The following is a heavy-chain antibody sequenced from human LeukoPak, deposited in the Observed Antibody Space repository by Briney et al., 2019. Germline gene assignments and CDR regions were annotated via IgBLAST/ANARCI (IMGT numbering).Heavy chain of an antibody. J-gene: IGHJ4*02. D-gene: IGHD1-26*01. Sequence: PSETLSLTCTVSGGSIGRSSYYWGWIRQPPGKGLEWIGNIYYSGKTDYNPSLKSRVTISVDTSKNLFSLKLSSVTAADTAVYYCATTTIRLGYWGQGTLVTVSS. CDR2: IYYSGKT. CDR1: GGSIGRSSYY. CDR3: ATTTIRLGY. V-gene: IGHV4-39*07.